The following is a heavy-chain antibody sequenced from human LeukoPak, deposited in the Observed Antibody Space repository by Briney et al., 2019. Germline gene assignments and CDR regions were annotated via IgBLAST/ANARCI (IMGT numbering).Heavy chain of an antibody. Sequence: PSETLSLTCIVSGDSIATGGYYWSWIRQPPGKGLEWIGYIYYSGSTNYNPSLKSRVTISVDTSKNQFSLKLSSVTAADTAVYYCARDSGSYTDYWGQGTLVTVSS. J-gene: IGHJ4*02. CDR1: GDSIATGGYY. CDR3: ARDSGSYTDY. D-gene: IGHD1-26*01. CDR2: IYYSGST. V-gene: IGHV4-61*08.